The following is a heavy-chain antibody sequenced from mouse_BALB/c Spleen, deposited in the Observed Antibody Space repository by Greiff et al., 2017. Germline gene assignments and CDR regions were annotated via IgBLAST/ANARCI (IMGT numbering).Heavy chain of an antibody. CDR2: INPGSGGT. V-gene: IGHV1-54*01. CDR1: GYAFTNYL. J-gene: IGHJ3*01. CDR3: ARETARATFAY. Sequence: VPLVESGAELVRPGPSVKVSCKASGYAFTNYLIEWVKQRPGQGLEWIGVINPGSGGTNYNEKFKGKATLTADKSSSTAYMQLSSLTSDDAAVYFCARETARATFAYWGQGTLVTVAA. D-gene: IGHD3-2*01.